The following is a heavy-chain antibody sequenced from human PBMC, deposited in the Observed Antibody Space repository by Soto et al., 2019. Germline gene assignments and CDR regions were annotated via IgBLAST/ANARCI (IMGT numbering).Heavy chain of an antibody. D-gene: IGHD6-19*01. Sequence: QITLKESGPTLVKPTQTLTLTCTFSGFSLSTSGVGVGWIRQPPGKALEWLALIYWDDDKRYSPSLKSRLTITKDTSKNQVVLTMTNMDPVDTATYYCAHIPSQAAIVTVAGTNSRKSCFDYWGQGTLVTVSS. V-gene: IGHV2-5*02. CDR1: GFSLSTSGVG. J-gene: IGHJ4*02. CDR2: IYWDDDK. CDR3: AHIPSQAAIVTVAGTNSRKSCFDY.